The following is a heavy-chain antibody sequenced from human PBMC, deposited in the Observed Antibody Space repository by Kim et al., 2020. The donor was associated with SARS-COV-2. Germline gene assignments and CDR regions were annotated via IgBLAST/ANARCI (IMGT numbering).Heavy chain of an antibody. J-gene: IGHJ6*02. D-gene: IGHD3-16*01. Sequence: GGSLRLSCAASGFTFDDYAMHWVRQAPGKGLEWVSGISWNSGSIGYADSVKGRFTISRDNAKNSLYLQMNSLRAEDTALYYCAKDQGDYYYGMDVWGQGTTVTVSS. CDR1: GFTFDDYA. CDR2: ISWNSGSI. V-gene: IGHV3-9*01. CDR3: AKDQGDYYYGMDV.